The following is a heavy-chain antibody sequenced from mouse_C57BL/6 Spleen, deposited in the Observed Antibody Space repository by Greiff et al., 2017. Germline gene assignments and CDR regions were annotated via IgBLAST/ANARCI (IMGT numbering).Heavy chain of an antibody. D-gene: IGHD2-1*01. CDR1: GFTFSDYY. Sequence: EVKLMESEGGLVQPGSSMKLSCTASGFTFSDYYMAWVRQVPEKGLEWVANINYDGSSTYYLDSLKSRFIISRDNAKNILYLQMSSLKSEDTATYYCARGGTAGNYDYWGQGTLVTVSA. V-gene: IGHV5-16*01. J-gene: IGHJ3*01. CDR3: ARGGTAGNYDY. CDR2: INYDGSST.